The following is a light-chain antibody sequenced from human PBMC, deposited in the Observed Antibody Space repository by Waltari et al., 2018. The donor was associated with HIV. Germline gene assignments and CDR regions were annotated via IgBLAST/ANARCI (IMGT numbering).Light chain of an antibody. CDR3: SSYTRRGTVV. CDR2: EVT. V-gene: IGLV2-14*03. J-gene: IGLJ2*01. CDR1: PSDICYYDS. Sequence: QSALTQPAYVSGSPGQPIALPCTGGPSDICYYDSVSWYQQYPGQAPKALIYEVTSRPSGTSSRFSGSKSATTAFLAISKLQTDDEADYFCSSYTRRGTVVFGGGTRLTVL.